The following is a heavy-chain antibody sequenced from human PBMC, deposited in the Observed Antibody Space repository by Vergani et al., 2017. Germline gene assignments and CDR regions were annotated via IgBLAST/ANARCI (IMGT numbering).Heavy chain of an antibody. D-gene: IGHD5-18*01. CDR2: IKQDGSEK. V-gene: IGHV3-7*01. CDR3: AGVDTRRGNNR. CDR1: GFTLSSYW. J-gene: IGHJ4*02. Sequence: EVQLVESGGGLVQPGGSLRVSCAASGFTLSSYWMSWVRQAPGKGLEWVANIKQDGSEKSYGDSVKGRFSVSRDNAKNTLYLQMSSLRADDTAVYYCAGVDTRRGNNRWGQGTLVTVSS.